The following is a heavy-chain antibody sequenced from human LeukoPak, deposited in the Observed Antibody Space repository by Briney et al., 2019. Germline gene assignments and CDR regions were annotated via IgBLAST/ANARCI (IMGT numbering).Heavy chain of an antibody. V-gene: IGHV3-7*01. J-gene: IGHJ4*02. CDR3: ARWEIRGTAHQLDY. CDR2: INQDGSAK. Sequence: PGGSLRLSCAASGFTLSSHWMSWVRQAPGKGLEWVANINQDGSAKYYVDSVKGRFTISRDNAKNSMYLQMNSLRAEDTAAYYCARWEIRGTAHQLDYWGQGTLATVSS. D-gene: IGHD1-7*01. CDR1: GFTLSSHW.